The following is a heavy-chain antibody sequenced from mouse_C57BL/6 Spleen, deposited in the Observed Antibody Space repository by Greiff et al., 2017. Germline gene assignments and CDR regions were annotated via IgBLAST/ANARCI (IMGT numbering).Heavy chain of an antibody. J-gene: IGHJ4*01. CDR1: GYTFTDYE. CDR3: TRGGNYLDYYAMDY. D-gene: IGHD2-1*01. V-gene: IGHV1-15*01. CDR2: IDPETGGT. Sequence: VKLQESGAELVRPGASVTLSCKASGYTFTDYEMHWVKQTPVHGLEWIGAIDPETGGTAYNQKFKGKAILTADKSSSTAYMELRSLTSEDSAVYYCTRGGNYLDYYAMDYWGQGTSVTVSS.